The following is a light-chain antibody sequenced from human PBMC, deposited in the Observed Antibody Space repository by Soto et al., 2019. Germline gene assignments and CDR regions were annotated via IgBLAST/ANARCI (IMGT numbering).Light chain of an antibody. Sequence: DIQMTQSPSTVSASVGDRVTLTCRASQSIGSWLAWYQQKPGKAPKLLIYDVSTLKSGVPSRFSGSGSGTEFTLTISSLQPDDFATYYCQQYKYWWTFGQGTKVEIK. CDR3: QQYKYWWT. CDR2: DVS. J-gene: IGKJ1*01. CDR1: QSIGSW. V-gene: IGKV1-5*01.